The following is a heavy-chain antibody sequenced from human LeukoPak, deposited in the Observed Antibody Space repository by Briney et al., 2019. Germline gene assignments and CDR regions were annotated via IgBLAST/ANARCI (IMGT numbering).Heavy chain of an antibody. J-gene: IGHJ4*02. D-gene: IGHD3-3*01. CDR3: AREGSPLRHFDY. Sequence: GGSLRLSCAASGFTFSSYAMHWVRQAPGKGLEWVAVISYDGSNKYYADSVKGRFTISRDNSKNTLYLQMNSLRAEDTAVYYCAREGSPLRHFDYWGQGTLVTVSS. CDR2: ISYDGSNK. CDR1: GFTFSSYA. V-gene: IGHV3-30-3*01.